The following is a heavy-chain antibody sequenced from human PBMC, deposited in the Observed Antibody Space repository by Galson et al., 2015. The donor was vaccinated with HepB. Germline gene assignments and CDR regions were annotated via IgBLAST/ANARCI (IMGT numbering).Heavy chain of an antibody. Sequence: SETLSLTCTVSGGSVSTNYWTWVRQPPGKGLVWIGYIRYTGDTNYNPSLKSRVTISLDTSENHFSLNLSSVTAADTAVYYCARDSITIFGVGHQDAFDIWGQGTMVTVSS. CDR3: ARDSITIFGVGHQDAFDI. D-gene: IGHD3-3*01. CDR2: IRYTGDT. J-gene: IGHJ3*02. V-gene: IGHV4-59*02. CDR1: GGSVSTNY.